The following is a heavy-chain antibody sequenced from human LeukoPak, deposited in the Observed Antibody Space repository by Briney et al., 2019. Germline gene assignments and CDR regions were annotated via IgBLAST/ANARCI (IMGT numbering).Heavy chain of an antibody. J-gene: IGHJ4*02. Sequence: PGESLKISCKGSGYSFTSYWIGWVRQMPGKGLEWMGIIYPGDSDTRYSPSFQGQVTISADKSISTAYLQWSSLKASDTAMYYCAGLRGRVATIEWGDYFDYWGQGTLVTVSS. V-gene: IGHV5-51*01. CDR1: GYSFTSYW. CDR2: IYPGDSDT. CDR3: AGLRGRVATIEWGDYFDY. D-gene: IGHD5-24*01.